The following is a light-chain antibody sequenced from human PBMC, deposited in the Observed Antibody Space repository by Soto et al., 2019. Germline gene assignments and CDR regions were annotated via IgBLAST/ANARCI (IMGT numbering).Light chain of an antibody. J-gene: IGKJ1*01. CDR3: QQAYGAPPT. Sequence: QSPSSLFLPVGDIVTISCRASQSITTFLNWYQQKPGNAPKLLIYAASSLQTGVPSRFSGSRSGTDFTLTISSLQREDFATYYCQQAYGAPPTFGQGTKVDIK. V-gene: IGKV1-39*01. CDR2: AAS. CDR1: QSITTF.